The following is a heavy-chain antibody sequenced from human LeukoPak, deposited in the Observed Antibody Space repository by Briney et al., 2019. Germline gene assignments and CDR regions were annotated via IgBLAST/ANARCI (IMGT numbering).Heavy chain of an antibody. CDR3: ARQIGWELLRQEAFDI. CDR2: INHSGST. D-gene: IGHD1-26*01. V-gene: IGHV4-34*01. Sequence: SETLSLTCAVYGGSFSGYYWSWIRQPPGKGLEWIGEINHSGSTNYNPSLKSRVTISVDTSKNQFSLKLSSVTAADTAVYYCARQIGWELLRQEAFDIWGQGTMVTVSS. CDR1: GGSFSGYY. J-gene: IGHJ3*02.